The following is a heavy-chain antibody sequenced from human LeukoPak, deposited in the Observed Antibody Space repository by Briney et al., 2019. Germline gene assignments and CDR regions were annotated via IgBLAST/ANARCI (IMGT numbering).Heavy chain of an antibody. Sequence: ASVKVSCKASGYTFTSYYMHWVRQAPGQGLEWMGIINPTGGSTSYAQKFRGRVTMTRDTSTSTVYMELSSLRSEDTAAYYCARGTLILCGGDCHDFDYWGQGTLVTVSS. CDR2: INPTGGST. CDR3: ARGTLILCGGDCHDFDY. J-gene: IGHJ4*02. D-gene: IGHD2-21*02. V-gene: IGHV1-46*01. CDR1: GYTFTSYY.